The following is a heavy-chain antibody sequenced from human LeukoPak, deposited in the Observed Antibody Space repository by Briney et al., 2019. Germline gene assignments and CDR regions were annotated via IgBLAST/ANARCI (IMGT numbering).Heavy chain of an antibody. CDR2: IYHSGST. D-gene: IGHD6-19*01. Sequence: SGTLSLTCAVSGGSISSSNWWSWVRQPPGKGLEWIGEIYHSGSTNYNPSLKSRVTISVGKSKNQFSLKLSSVTAADTAVYYCAREYSSGWFPDYWGQGTLVTVSS. J-gene: IGHJ4*02. CDR1: GGSISSSNW. CDR3: AREYSSGWFPDY. V-gene: IGHV4-4*02.